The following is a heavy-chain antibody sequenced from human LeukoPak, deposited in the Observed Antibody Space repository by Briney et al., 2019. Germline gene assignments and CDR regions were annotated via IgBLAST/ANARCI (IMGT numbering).Heavy chain of an antibody. D-gene: IGHD2-8*02. CDR2: ISYDGSNK. CDR1: GFTFSSYA. J-gene: IGHJ4*02. Sequence: GGSLRLSCAASGFTFSSYAMHWVRQAPGKGLEWVAVISYDGSNKYYADSVKGRFTISRDNSKNTLYLQMNSLRAEDTAVYYCARDTRREEDWGCMGYWGQGTLVTVSS. V-gene: IGHV3-30-3*01. CDR3: ARDTRREEDWGCMGY.